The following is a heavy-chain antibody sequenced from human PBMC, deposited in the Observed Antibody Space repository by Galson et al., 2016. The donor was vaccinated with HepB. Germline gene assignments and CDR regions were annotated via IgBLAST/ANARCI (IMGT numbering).Heavy chain of an antibody. CDR1: GYTFTSYA. V-gene: IGHV1-3*01. D-gene: IGHD2-21*01. CDR2: INAGNGNT. Sequence: SVKVSCKASGYTFTSYAMHWVRQAPGQRLEWMGWINAGNGNTKYSQKFQGRVTITRDTSASTAYMELSSLRSEDTAVYYCARAALGPKLPVQFDYWGQGTLVTVSS. CDR3: ARAALGPKLPVQFDY. J-gene: IGHJ4*02.